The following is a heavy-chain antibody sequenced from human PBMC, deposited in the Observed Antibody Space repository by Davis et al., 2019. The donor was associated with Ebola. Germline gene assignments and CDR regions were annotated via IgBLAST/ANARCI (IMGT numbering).Heavy chain of an antibody. J-gene: IGHJ4*02. D-gene: IGHD6-13*01. V-gene: IGHV3-11*06. CDR2: TNTTSGYT. Sequence: PGGSLRLSCVASGFTFSAYYMSWLRQAPGKGLEWVSYTNTTSGYTKYADSVRGRFTISRDNAKNSLYLQMNTLRAEDTAVYYCARSIAPDYWGQGTLVTVSS. CDR1: GFTFSAYY. CDR3: ARSIAPDY.